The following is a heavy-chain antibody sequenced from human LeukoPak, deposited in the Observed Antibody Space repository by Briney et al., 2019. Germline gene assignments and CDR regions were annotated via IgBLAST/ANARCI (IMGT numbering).Heavy chain of an antibody. Sequence: SETLSLTCAVYGGSFSGYYWSWIRQPPGKGLEWIGEVNHSGSTNYNPSLKSRVTISVDTSKNQFSLKLSSVTAADTAVYYCASGAYYDILTGYYPQNYDFDYWGQGTLVTVSS. CDR2: VNHSGST. D-gene: IGHD3-9*01. J-gene: IGHJ4*02. V-gene: IGHV4-34*01. CDR3: ASGAYYDILTGYYPQNYDFDY. CDR1: GGSFSGYY.